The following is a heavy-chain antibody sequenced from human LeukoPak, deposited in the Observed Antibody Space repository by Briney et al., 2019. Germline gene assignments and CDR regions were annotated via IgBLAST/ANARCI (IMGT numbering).Heavy chain of an antibody. CDR3: ARDLGYCSGGSCYARSDY. CDR1: GFTFSSYG. D-gene: IGHD2-15*01. J-gene: IGHJ4*02. CDR2: ISYDGSNK. Sequence: PGGSLRLSCAASGFTFSSYGMHWVRQAPGKGLEWVAVISYDGSNKYYADSVKGRFTISRDNSKNTLYLQMNSLRAEDTAVYYCARDLGYCSGGSCYARSDYWGQGTLVTVSS. V-gene: IGHV3-30*03.